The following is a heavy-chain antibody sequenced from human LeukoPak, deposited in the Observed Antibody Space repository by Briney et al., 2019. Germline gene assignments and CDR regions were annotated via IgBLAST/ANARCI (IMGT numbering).Heavy chain of an antibody. CDR3: ARGGTDSSDYYWGFYYFDY. J-gene: IGHJ4*02. V-gene: IGHV4-34*01. D-gene: IGHD3-22*01. Sequence: SETLSLTRAVYGGSFSGYYWTWLRQIPGKGLEWIGQINHSGSATYSPSLKSRLTISVATSTNQFSLELSSVTAADTAVYYCARGGTDSSDYYWGFYYFDYWGWGTLVTVSS. CDR1: GGSFSGYY. CDR2: INHSGSA.